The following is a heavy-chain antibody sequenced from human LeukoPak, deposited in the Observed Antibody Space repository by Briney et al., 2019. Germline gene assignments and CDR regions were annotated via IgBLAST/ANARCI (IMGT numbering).Heavy chain of an antibody. D-gene: IGHD1-26*01. CDR2: IYYSGST. CDR1: GGSISSSSYY. J-gene: IGHJ3*02. V-gene: IGHV4-39*01. Sequence: SETLSLTCTVSGGSISSSSYYWGWIRQPPAKGLEWIGSIYYSGSTYYNPSLKNRVTISVDTSKNQFSLKLSSVTAADTAVYYCASPWELLGAFDIWGQGTMVTVSS. CDR3: ASPWELLGAFDI.